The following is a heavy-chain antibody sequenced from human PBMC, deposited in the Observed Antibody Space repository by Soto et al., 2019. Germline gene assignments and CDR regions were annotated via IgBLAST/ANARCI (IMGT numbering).Heavy chain of an antibody. CDR3: ARESRSYYDSSGYSPGFDY. CDR2: ISRSSSYI. D-gene: IGHD3-22*01. J-gene: IGHJ4*02. Sequence: GGSLRLSCAASGFTFSSYTMNWVRQAPGKGLEWVSSISRSSSYIYYADSVKGRFTISRDNAKNSLYLQMNSLRAEDTAVYYCARESRSYYDSSGYSPGFDYWGQGTLVTVSS. CDR1: GFTFSSYT. V-gene: IGHV3-21*01.